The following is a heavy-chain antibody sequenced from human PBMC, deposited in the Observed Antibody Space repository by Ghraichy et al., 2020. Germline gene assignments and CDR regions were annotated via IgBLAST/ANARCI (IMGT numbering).Heavy chain of an antibody. CDR3: AARNWELDAFDI. J-gene: IGHJ3*02. CDR2: INWNGGSI. Sequence: GGSLRLSCAASGSTFDDYGMSWVRQVPGRGLEWVADINWNGGSIGYDDSVKGRFTISRDNAKKSLYLHMNSLRAEDTAFYYCAARNWELDAFDIWGQGTKVIVSS. D-gene: IGHD1-14*01. CDR1: GSTFDDYG. V-gene: IGHV3-20*04.